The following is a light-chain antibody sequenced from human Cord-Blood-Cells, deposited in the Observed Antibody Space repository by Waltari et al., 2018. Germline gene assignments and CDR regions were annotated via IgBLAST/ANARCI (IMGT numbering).Light chain of an antibody. CDR3: QQYYSTPRT. CDR1: QSVLYSSENKNY. J-gene: IGKJ1*01. CDR2: WAS. Sequence: DIVMTQSPDSLAVSLGARATINCKSRQSVLYSSENKNYLAWYQQKPGQPPKSLIDWASIREAGVPGRFSGSGSVTEFTLTISILQAVDVAVYYGQQYYSTPRTCGQGTKVEIK. V-gene: IGKV4-1*01.